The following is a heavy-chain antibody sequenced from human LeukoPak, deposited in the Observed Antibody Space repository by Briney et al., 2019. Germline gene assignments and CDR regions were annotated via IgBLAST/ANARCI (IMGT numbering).Heavy chain of an antibody. Sequence: GASLRLSCVASGFTFSNYAMSWVRQAPGKGLEWVSAITGSGTSTYYADSLKGRFTISGDNSKNTVFLQMNSLRHEDTAIYYCVIWGDYDVLTGYYVPDYWGQGTLVTVSS. J-gene: IGHJ4*02. V-gene: IGHV3-23*01. CDR1: GFTFSNYA. D-gene: IGHD3-9*01. CDR3: VIWGDYDVLTGYYVPDY. CDR2: ITGSGTST.